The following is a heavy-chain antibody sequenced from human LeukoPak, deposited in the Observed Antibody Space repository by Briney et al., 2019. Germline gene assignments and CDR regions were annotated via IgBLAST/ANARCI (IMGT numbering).Heavy chain of an antibody. CDR2: IIPIFGTA. CDR3: ASSPYSSGFAYYFDD. J-gene: IGHJ4*02. CDR1: VGTFSSYA. V-gene: IGHV1-69*13. Sequence: AVKVSCKASVGTFSSYAISWVRQAPGQGLEWMGGIIPIFGTANYAQKFQGRVTITADESTSTAYMELSSLRSEYTAVYYCASSPYSSGFAYYFDDWGQGTLVTVSS. D-gene: IGHD6-19*01.